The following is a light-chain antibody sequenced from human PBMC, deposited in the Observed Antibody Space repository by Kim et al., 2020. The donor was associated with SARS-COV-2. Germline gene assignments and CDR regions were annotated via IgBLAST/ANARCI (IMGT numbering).Light chain of an antibody. V-gene: IGLV2-8*01. CDR1: SSDVGGYNY. Sequence: QSALTQPPSASGSPGQSVTIPCTGTSSDVGGYNYVSWYQQHPGKAPKLMIYEVSKRPSGVPDRFSGSKSGNTASLTVSGLQAEDEADYYCSSYAGSILYVFGTGTKVTVL. CDR3: SSYAGSILYV. CDR2: EVS. J-gene: IGLJ1*01.